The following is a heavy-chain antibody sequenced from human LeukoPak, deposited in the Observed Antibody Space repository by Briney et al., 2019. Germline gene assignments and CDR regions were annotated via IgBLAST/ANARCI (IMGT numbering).Heavy chain of an antibody. CDR1: GFTFSSYG. Sequence: GGSLRLSCAASGFTFSSYGMHWVRQAPGKGLEWVAFIRYDGSNKYYADSVKGRFTTPRDNSKNTLYLQMNSLRAEDTAVYYCAKDPSFRPGYFDYWGQGTLVTVSS. J-gene: IGHJ4*02. CDR2: IRYDGSNK. CDR3: AKDPSFRPGYFDY. V-gene: IGHV3-30*02.